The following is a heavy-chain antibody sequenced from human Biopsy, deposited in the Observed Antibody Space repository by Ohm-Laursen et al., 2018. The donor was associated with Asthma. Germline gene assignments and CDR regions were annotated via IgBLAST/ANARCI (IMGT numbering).Heavy chain of an antibody. CDR3: ARISRLGYNSLDYGMDV. V-gene: IGHV3-53*01. CDR2: IYSGDNT. CDR1: GFSVSTKY. Sequence: SLRLSCTASGFSVSTKYMSWVHQAPGKGLEWVSLIYSGDNTYYADSVKGRFTISRDHSKLYLQMNNLRAEDTAVYHCARISRLGYNSLDYGMDVWGQGTTVTVSS. D-gene: IGHD5-24*01. J-gene: IGHJ6*02.